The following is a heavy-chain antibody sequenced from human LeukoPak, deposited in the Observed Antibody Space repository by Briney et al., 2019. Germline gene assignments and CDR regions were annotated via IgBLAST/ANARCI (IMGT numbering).Heavy chain of an antibody. CDR1: GYTLTELS. Sequence: GASVKVSCKVSGYTLTELSMHWVRQAPGEGLEWMGGFDPEDGETIYAQKFQGRVTMTEDTSTDTAYMELSSLRSEDTAVYYCATGGYNWDVWEDWGQGTLVTVSS. J-gene: IGHJ4*02. CDR3: ATGGYNWDVWED. V-gene: IGHV1-24*01. D-gene: IGHD5-24*01. CDR2: FDPEDGET.